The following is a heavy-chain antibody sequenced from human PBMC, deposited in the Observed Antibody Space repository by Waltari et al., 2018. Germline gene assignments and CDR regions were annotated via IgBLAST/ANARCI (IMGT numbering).Heavy chain of an antibody. CDR2: ISYSGSA. CDR1: GGSISSDSYY. V-gene: IGHV4-39*01. J-gene: IGHJ5*02. CDR3: ARLRYHIVTGYGWFDP. D-gene: IGHD3-9*01. Sequence: QLQLRESGPGLVKPSETLSLTCTVSGGSISSDSYYWGWIRQPPGKGLEWIGIISYSGSAYYNPSLKSRVTISVDTSKNQFSLKLSSVTAADTAVYYCARLRYHIVTGYGWFDPWGLGTLVTVSS.